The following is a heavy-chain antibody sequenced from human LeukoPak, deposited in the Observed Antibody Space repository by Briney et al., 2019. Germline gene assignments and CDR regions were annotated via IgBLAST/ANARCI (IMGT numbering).Heavy chain of an antibody. CDR1: GYTFTSYG. J-gene: IGHJ4*02. D-gene: IGHD3-10*01. CDR3: AKSSTFGELLPVDY. Sequence: GASVKVSCKASGYTFTSYGISWVRQAPGQGLEWMGWISAYNGNTNYAQKLQGRVTMTTDTSTSTAYMELRSLRSDDTAVHYCAKSSTFGELLPVDYWGQGTLVTVSS. CDR2: ISAYNGNT. V-gene: IGHV1-18*01.